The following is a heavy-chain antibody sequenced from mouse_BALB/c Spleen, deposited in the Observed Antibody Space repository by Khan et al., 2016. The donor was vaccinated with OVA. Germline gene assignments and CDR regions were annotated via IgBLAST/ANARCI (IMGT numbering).Heavy chain of an antibody. CDR3: ARHQFPLSMDS. Sequence: QVQLKESGHDLVAPSQSLSITCSVSGFSLTSFAIHWVRQPPGKGLEWLVVIWSDGRTTYNSSLKSRLSISKDNSKSQVFLKINSLQTDDTAMYYCARHQFPLSMDSWGQGTSVTVSS. CDR2: IWSDGRT. V-gene: IGHV2-6-2*01. J-gene: IGHJ4*01. CDR1: GFSLTSFA.